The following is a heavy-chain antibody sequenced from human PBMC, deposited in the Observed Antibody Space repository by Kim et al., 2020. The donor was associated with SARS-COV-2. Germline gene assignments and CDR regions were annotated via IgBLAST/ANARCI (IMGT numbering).Heavy chain of an antibody. Sequence: SETLSLTCTVSGCSISSNAYYWVWNRQPPGKGLEWFGDRNYSRSTYYNPSLKRLVTISVDTSNNQFSLKLSSMTAEDTSVYYCTRHLGSGCYYPSLGWF. CDR3: TRHLGSGCYYPSLGWF. J-gene: IGHJ5*01. CDR2: RNYSRST. D-gene: IGHD3-10*01. CDR1: GCSISSNAYY. V-gene: IGHV4-39*01.